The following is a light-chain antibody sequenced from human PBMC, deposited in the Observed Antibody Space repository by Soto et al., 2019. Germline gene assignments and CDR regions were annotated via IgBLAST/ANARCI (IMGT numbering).Light chain of an antibody. CDR1: QSIYDW. Sequence: DIQMTQSPSTLSASVGDRVTITCRASQSIYDWLAGYQQKPGTAPKLLIYKASNLESGLPSRFSGSASGTEFTLTISSLQPDDFATYYCQQYNTYWTVGQGTKEEIK. CDR2: KAS. J-gene: IGKJ1*01. CDR3: QQYNTYWT. V-gene: IGKV1-5*03.